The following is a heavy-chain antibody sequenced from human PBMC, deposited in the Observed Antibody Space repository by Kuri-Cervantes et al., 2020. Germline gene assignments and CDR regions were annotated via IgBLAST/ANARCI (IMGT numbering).Heavy chain of an antibody. CDR2: ISGSGGST. D-gene: IGHD2-15*01. CDR1: GFTFSSYA. J-gene: IGHJ4*02. CDR3: AKGGTTSHCSGGSCYGGYFDY. V-gene: IGHV3-23*01. Sequence: GESLKISCAASGFTFSSYAMSWVRQAPGKGLEWVSAISGSGGSTYYADSVKGRFTITRDNSKNTPYLQMNSLRAEDTTVYYCAKGGTTSHCSGGSCYGGYFDYWGQGTLVTVSS.